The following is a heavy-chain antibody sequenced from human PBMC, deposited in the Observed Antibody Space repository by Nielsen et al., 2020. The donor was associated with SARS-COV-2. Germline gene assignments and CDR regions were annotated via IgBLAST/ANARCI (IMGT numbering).Heavy chain of an antibody. V-gene: IGHV3-74*01. D-gene: IGHD2-2*01. CDR2: INSDGSST. Sequence: GESLKISCAASGFTVNRNYMSWVRQAPGKGLVWVSRINSDGSSTSYADSVKGRFTISRDNAKNTLYLQMNSLRAEDTAVYYCARASLDYWGQGTLVTVSS. J-gene: IGHJ4*02. CDR1: GFTVNRNY. CDR3: ARASLDY.